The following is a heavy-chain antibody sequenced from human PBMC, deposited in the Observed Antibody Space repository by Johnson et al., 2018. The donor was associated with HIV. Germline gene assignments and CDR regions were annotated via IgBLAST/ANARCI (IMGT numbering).Heavy chain of an antibody. V-gene: IGHV3-11*04. CDR3: AKDAGSGSSWEFAFDI. CDR1: GFTFIDYY. CDR2: ISGSGSTI. D-gene: IGHD3-10*01. Sequence: QVQLVESGGGVVQPGGSLRLSCAGSGFTFIDYYMSWIRQAPGKGLEWISYISGSGSTIYYADSVKGRFTISRDNAKNSLYLQMNSLRPEDTAVYFCAKDAGSGSSWEFAFDIWGQGTKVTVSS. J-gene: IGHJ3*02.